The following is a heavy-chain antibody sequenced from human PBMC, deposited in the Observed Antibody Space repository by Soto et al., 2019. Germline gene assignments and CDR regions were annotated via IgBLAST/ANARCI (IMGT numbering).Heavy chain of an antibody. Sequence: SETLSLTCAVYGGSFSGYYWSWIHQPPGKGLEWIGEINHSGSTNYNPSLKSRVTISVDTSKNQFSLKLSSVTAADTAVYYCGRGPALNFSFYGMDVWGQGTTVTVSS. CDR3: GRGPALNFSFYGMDV. CDR2: INHSGST. J-gene: IGHJ6*02. D-gene: IGHD2-8*01. V-gene: IGHV4-34*01. CDR1: GGSFSGYY.